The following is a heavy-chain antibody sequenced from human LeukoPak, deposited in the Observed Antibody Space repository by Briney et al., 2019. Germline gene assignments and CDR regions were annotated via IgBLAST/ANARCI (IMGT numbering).Heavy chain of an antibody. CDR2: ISTSSSYI. V-gene: IGHV3-21*01. CDR1: GFTFSSYS. Sequence: PGGSLRLSCAASGFTFSSYSMNWVRQAPGKGLEWVSSISTSSSYIHYADSVKGRFTISRDNAKNSLYLQMNSLRAEDTAVYYCARVYSGSFDYWGQGTLVTVSS. D-gene: IGHD1-26*01. CDR3: ARVYSGSFDY. J-gene: IGHJ4*02.